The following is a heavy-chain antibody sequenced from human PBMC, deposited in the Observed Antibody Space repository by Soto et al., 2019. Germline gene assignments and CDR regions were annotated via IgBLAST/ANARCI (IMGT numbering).Heavy chain of an antibody. V-gene: IGHV4-59*01. Sequence: SETLSLTCTVSGASITETHWSWIRQFPGKGLEWIGYFFYSGSPKYNPSLKSRVSIYVDTSKNQFSLKLSSVTAADTAVYYCERGGGRWPEVDQWGQGTLVTVSS. J-gene: IGHJ4*02. CDR2: FFYSGSP. CDR1: GASITETH. CDR3: ERGGGRWPEVDQ. D-gene: IGHD1-26*01.